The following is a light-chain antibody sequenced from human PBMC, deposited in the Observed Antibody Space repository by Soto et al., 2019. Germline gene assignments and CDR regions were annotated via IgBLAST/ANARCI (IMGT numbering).Light chain of an antibody. V-gene: IGLV2-14*01. CDR1: SSDVGGYNY. CDR3: SSYTSSSTPYVV. CDR2: DVS. J-gene: IGLJ2*01. Sequence: QSALTQPASVSGSPGQSITISCTGTSSDVGGYNYVSWYQQHPGKAPKLMIYDVSNRPSGVSNRFSGSKSGNTASLTISGLQAEDEADYYCSSYTSSSTPYVVFGGGPSSPS.